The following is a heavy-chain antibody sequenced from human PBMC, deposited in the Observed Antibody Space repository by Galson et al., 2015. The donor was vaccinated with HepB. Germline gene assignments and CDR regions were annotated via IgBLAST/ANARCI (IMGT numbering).Heavy chain of an antibody. CDR2: ISTYNGQT. CDR1: GYTFTNYG. J-gene: IGHJ6*02. Sequence: SVKVSCKASGYTFTNYGVSWVRQAPGQGLEWLGWISTYNGQTNYPQEVQGRVTMTTDTSSSTAYMELTSLRSDDTAVYYCARILGARVAGSYYYYGMDIWGQGTTVIVSS. CDR3: ARILGARVAGSYYYYGMDI. D-gene: IGHD6-19*01. V-gene: IGHV1-18*01.